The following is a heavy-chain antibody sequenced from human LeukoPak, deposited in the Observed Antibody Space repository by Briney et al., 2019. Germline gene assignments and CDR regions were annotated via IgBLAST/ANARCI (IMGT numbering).Heavy chain of an antibody. J-gene: IGHJ5*02. CDR1: GASITSFY. Sequence: SETLSLTCTVSGASITSFYWNWIRQPPGKGLEWIGYIYNSGSTNYNPSLKGRIAISVDTSKNQFSLKLSSVTAADTAVYYCARGSGGNWNDPEFVGLWRGYNWFDPWGQGTLVTVSS. CDR2: IYNSGST. V-gene: IGHV4-59*12. CDR3: ARGSGGNWNDPEFVGLWRGYNWFDP. D-gene: IGHD1-20*01.